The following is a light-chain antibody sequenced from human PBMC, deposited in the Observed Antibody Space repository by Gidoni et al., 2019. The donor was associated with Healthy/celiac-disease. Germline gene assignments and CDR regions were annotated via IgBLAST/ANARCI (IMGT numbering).Light chain of an antibody. CDR3: QQYGSSPRT. V-gene: IGKV3-20*01. J-gene: IGKJ3*01. CDR2: GAS. Sequence: ENVWKQSPGTLSLSPGERATLSCRASQSVSSSYLAWYQQKPGQAPRLLIYGASSRATGIPDRFSGSGSGTDFTLTISRLEPEDFAVYYCQQYGSSPRTFGPGTKVDIK. CDR1: QSVSSSY.